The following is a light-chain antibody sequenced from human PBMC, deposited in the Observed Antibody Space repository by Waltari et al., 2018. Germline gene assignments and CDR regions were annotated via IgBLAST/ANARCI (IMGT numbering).Light chain of an antibody. CDR2: DAS. Sequence: EVVMTQSPATLSVSPGVRATLSCRASQSVKSNLAWYQQKPGQAPRLLIYDASTRATGIPTRFSGSGSGTEFTLTISSLQSEDFAVYYCQQYNNWPLTFGGGTKVEIK. V-gene: IGKV3-15*01. CDR3: QQYNNWPLT. CDR1: QSVKSN. J-gene: IGKJ4*01.